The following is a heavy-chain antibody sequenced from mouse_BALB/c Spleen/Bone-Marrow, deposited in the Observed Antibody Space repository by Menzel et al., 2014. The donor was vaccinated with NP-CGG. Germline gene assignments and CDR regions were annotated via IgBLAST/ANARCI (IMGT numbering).Heavy chain of an antibody. CDR2: INPSNGGT. V-gene: IGHV1S81*02. J-gene: IGHJ2*01. D-gene: IGHD2-2*01. CDR3: ARINGYDY. CDR1: GYTFTSYY. Sequence: QVQLQQSGAELVKPGXXVKLSCKASGYTFTSYYTYWVKQRPGQGLEWIGEINPSNGGTNFNEKFKSKATLTVDKASSTAYMQLSSLTSEDAAXYYCARINGYDYWGQGTTLTVSS.